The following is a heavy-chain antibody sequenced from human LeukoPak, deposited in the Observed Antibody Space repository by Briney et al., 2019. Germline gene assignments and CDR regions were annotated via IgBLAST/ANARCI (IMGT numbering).Heavy chain of an antibody. CDR3: AKDAVTALAGYYYYMDV. D-gene: IGHD5-18*01. CDR2: ISGSGGRT. CDR1: GFTSSSYA. Sequence: PGGSLRLSCATSGFTSSSYAMSWVRQAPGKGLEWVSGISGSGGRTYYADSVKGRLSISRDNSKNTLYLQLNSLRADDTAVYYCAKDAVTALAGYYYYMDVWGKGTMVTVSS. V-gene: IGHV3-23*01. J-gene: IGHJ6*03.